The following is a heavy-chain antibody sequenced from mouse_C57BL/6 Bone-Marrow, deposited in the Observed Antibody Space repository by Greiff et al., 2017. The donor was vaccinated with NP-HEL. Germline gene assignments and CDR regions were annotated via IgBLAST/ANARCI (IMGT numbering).Heavy chain of an antibody. Sequence: EVKLVESGGDLVKPGGSLKLSCAASGFTFSSYGLSWVRQTPGTRLEWVATISRCGRYTYYPDSFTGRFTISRDNAKNTLYLQMSSLKSEDTSMYYCARRYYGSSPDWYFDVWGTGTTVTVSS. D-gene: IGHD1-1*01. J-gene: IGHJ1*03. CDR3: ARRYYGSSPDWYFDV. CDR1: GFTFSSYG. CDR2: ISRCGRYT. V-gene: IGHV5-6*01.